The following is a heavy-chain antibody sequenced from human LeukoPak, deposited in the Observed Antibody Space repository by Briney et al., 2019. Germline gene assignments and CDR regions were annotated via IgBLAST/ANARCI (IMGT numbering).Heavy chain of an antibody. D-gene: IGHD2-2*02. V-gene: IGHV4-4*09. Sequence: KPSETLSLTCTVSGGSISSYYWSWIRQPPGKGLEWIGYIYTSGSTNYNPSLKSRVTISVDTSKNQFSLKLSSVTAADTAVYYCASGPGYCSSTSCYTEGFFDYWGQGTLVTVSS. CDR2: IYTSGST. J-gene: IGHJ4*02. CDR3: ASGPGYCSSTSCYTEGFFDY. CDR1: GGSISSYY.